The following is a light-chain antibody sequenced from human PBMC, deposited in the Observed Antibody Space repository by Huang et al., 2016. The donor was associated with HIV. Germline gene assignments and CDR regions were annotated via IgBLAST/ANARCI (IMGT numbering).Light chain of an antibody. V-gene: IGKV1-5*03. CDR1: QRISSW. Sequence: DIQMTQSPSTLSASVGARVTITRRASQRISSWLAWYQQKSGKSHKLLIYEASKLQSGVPSRFRGSRSGTDFTLTISSLQPDDFATYYCQQYNSHPGTFGQGTKVEVK. CDR3: QQYNSHPGT. J-gene: IGKJ1*01. CDR2: EAS.